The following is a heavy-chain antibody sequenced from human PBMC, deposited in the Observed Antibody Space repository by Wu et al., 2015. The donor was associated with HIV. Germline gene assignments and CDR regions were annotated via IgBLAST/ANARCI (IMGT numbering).Heavy chain of an antibody. D-gene: IGHD3-10*01. J-gene: IGHJ6*02. CDR2: IIPIFGTA. CDR3: ARSNGGYYYGSGSYQEKGGMDV. Sequence: QVQLVQSGAEVKKPGSSVKVSCKASGGTFSSYAISWVRQAPGQGLEWMGRIIPIFGTANYAQKFQGRVTITADESTSTAYMELSSLRSEDTAVYYCARSNGGYYYGSGSYQEKGGMDVWGQGDHGSPSP. CDR1: GGTFSSYA. V-gene: IGHV1-69*13.